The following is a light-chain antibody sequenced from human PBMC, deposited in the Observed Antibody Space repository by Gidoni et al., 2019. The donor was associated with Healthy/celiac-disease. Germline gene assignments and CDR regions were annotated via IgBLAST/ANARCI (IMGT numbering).Light chain of an antibody. CDR1: QSVSSY. Sequence: EIVLTQSQATLSLSPGERATLSCRASQSVSSYLAWYQQKPGQAPRLLIYDASNRATGIPARFIGSVSGTDFTLTISSLEPEDFAVYYCQQRSNWPPLTFGGGTKVEIK. J-gene: IGKJ4*01. V-gene: IGKV3-11*01. CDR3: QQRSNWPPLT. CDR2: DAS.